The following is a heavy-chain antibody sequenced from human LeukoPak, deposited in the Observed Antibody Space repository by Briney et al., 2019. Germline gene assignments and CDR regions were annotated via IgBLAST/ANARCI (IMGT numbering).Heavy chain of an antibody. V-gene: IGHV3-9*01. Sequence: GGSLRLSCAASGFTFDDYAMHWVRQAPGKGLEWVSGISWNSGSIGYADSVKGRFTISRDNAKNSLYLQMNSLRAEDTAVYYCARDWSGCSSTSCPFDYWGQGTLVTVSS. CDR2: ISWNSGSI. CDR3: ARDWSGCSSTSCPFDY. J-gene: IGHJ4*02. CDR1: GFTFDDYA. D-gene: IGHD2-2*01.